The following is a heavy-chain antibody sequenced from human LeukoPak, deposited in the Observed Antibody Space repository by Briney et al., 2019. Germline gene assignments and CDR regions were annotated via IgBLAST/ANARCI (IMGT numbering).Heavy chain of an antibody. J-gene: IGHJ3*02. CDR2: MNPLSGDT. CDR3: ACPMTTVVLAFDI. D-gene: IGHD4-23*01. V-gene: IGHV1-8*01. CDR1: GYSFTSYD. Sequence: ASVKVSCKASGYSFTSYDINWVRQAAGQGLEWMGWMNPLSGDTGYAQKFQDRFVISSNTSISTTYMELTSLRSEDTAVYYCACPMTTVVLAFDIWGQGTMVTVSS.